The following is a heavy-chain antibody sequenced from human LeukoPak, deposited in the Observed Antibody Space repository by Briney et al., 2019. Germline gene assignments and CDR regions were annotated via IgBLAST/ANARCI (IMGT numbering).Heavy chain of an antibody. CDR1: GGTVCSYA. J-gene: IGHJ6*03. V-gene: IGHV1-69*06. D-gene: IGHD2/OR15-2a*01. CDR2: VILIFGTA. CDR3: ARERGYFGYYYYMDV. Sequence: SVTLSCTAAGGTVCSYAISWVRQAPRQGNGWMGGVILIFGTANNDKTFQGRGAITADKSTSTAYSELRSLRTEAPTACYCARERGYFGYYYYMDVWGKGSTVTVSS.